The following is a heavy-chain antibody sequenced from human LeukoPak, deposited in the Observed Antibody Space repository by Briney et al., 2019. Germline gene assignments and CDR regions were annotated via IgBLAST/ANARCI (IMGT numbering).Heavy chain of an antibody. J-gene: IGHJ5*02. Sequence: GESLKISCKGSGYSINNYWIAWVRQMPGKGLEWMGIIYPADSDIRYSPSFQSQVTISADKSISTAYLQWNSLKASDTAMYYCARQEYCSGASCYTWFDPWGQGTLVTVSS. CDR3: ARQEYCSGASCYTWFDP. D-gene: IGHD2-15*01. V-gene: IGHV5-51*01. CDR1: GYSINNYW. CDR2: IYPADSDI.